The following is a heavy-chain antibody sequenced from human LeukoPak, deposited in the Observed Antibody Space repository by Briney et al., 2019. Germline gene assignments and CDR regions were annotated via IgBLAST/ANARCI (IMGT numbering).Heavy chain of an antibody. CDR2: MYYSGNT. CDR3: ARTLGLASSPYPLDG. CDR1: GGSISSSNYY. V-gene: IGHV4-39*01. Sequence: SETLSLTCTVSGGSISSSNYYWGWIRQPPGKGLEWIGSMYYSGNTDYNPSLKSRVTVSVDTSKNQFSLKVNSVTAADTAVYYWARTLGLASSPYPLDGWGQGTLVTVSS. D-gene: IGHD3-16*01. J-gene: IGHJ4*02.